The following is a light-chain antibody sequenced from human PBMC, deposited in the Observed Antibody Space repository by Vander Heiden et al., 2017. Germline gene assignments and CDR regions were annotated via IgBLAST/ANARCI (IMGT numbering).Light chain of an antibody. CDR3: FSYTSSTTRV. Sequence: QSALTQPASVSGSPGQSITISCTGTSSDVGGYNYGSWYQHHPGKAPKLMIYEVSNRPSGVSNRFSGSKSGNTASLTISGLQAEDEADYYCFSYTSSTTRVFGGGTKLTVL. J-gene: IGLJ2*01. V-gene: IGLV2-14*01. CDR1: SSDVGGYNY. CDR2: EVS.